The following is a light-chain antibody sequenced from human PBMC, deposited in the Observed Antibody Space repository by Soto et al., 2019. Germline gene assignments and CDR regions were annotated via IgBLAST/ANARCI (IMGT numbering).Light chain of an antibody. CDR3: QQRNNWPPSIT. J-gene: IGKJ5*01. Sequence: EVVMTQSPATLSVSPGGRATLSCRASQSIGDTLAWYQLKPGQAPRLLIYGASSRVTGFPARFSGSGSGTDFTLTISSLEPEDFALYYCQQRNNWPPSITFGQGTRLEVK. V-gene: IGKV3-15*01. CDR2: GAS. CDR1: QSIGDT.